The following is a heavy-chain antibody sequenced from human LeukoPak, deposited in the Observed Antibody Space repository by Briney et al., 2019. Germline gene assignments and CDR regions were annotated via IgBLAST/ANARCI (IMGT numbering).Heavy chain of an antibody. D-gene: IGHD3-22*01. CDR1: GFTFSSYA. V-gene: IGHV3-23*01. J-gene: IGHJ4*02. CDR3: ANRGGAYYYDSSGYYY. CDR2: ISGSGGST. Sequence: GGSLRLSCAGSGFTFSSYAMSWVRQAPGKGLEWVSAISGSGGSTYYADSVKGRFTISRDNSKNTLYLQMNSLRAEDTAVYYCANRGGAYYYDSSGYYYWGQGTLVTVSS.